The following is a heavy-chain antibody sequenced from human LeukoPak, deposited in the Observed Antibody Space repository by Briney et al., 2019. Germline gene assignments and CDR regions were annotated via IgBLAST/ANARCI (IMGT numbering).Heavy chain of an antibody. CDR3: ARTPRGVVKKDAFDI. J-gene: IGHJ3*02. CDR2: IYYSGST. CDR1: GGSISSYY. V-gene: IGHV4-59*08. D-gene: IGHD2-15*01. Sequence: SETLSLTCTVPGGSISSYYWSWIRQPPGKGLECIGYIYYSGSTNYNPSLKSRVTISVDTSKNQFSLKLSSVTAADTAVYYCARTPRGVVKKDAFDIWGQGTMVTVSS.